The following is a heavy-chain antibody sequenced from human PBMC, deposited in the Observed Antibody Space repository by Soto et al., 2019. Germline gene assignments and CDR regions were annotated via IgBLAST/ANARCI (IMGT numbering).Heavy chain of an antibody. D-gene: IGHD4-17*01. CDR2: IYYSGST. CDR1: GGSISSGGYY. CDR3: ARGDPYGDYDDY. Sequence: SETLSLTCTVSGGSISSGGYYWSWIRQHPGKGLEWIGYIYYSGSTYYNPSLKSRVTISVDTSKNQFSLKLSSVTAADTAVYYCARGDPYGDYDDYWGQGTLVTVSS. J-gene: IGHJ4*02. V-gene: IGHV4-31*03.